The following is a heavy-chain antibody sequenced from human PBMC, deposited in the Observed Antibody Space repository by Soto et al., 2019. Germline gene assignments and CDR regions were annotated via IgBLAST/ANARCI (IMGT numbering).Heavy chain of an antibody. CDR2: ISSTSSYI. Sequence: GGSLRLSCAASGFTFSDDSVHWVRQAPGKGLEWVSSISSTSSYIYYADSVKGRFTISRDNAKTSVYLQMNGLRADDTAVYYCARRRDGHTPLDYWGQGALVTVSS. J-gene: IGHJ4*02. D-gene: IGHD2-15*01. CDR1: GFTFSDDS. CDR3: ARRRDGHTPLDY. V-gene: IGHV3-21*01.